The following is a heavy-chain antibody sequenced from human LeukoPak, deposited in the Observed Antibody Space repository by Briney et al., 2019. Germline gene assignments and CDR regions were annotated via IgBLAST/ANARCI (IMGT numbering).Heavy chain of an antibody. Sequence: PSETLSLTCTVSGGSISSSSYYWGWIRQPPGKGLEWIGSIYYSGSTYYNPSLKSRVTISVDTSKNQFSLKLSSVTAADTAVYYCARGEVGAVDYWGQGTLVTVSS. V-gene: IGHV4-39*07. D-gene: IGHD1-26*01. CDR3: ARGEVGAVDY. CDR1: GGSISSSSYY. J-gene: IGHJ4*02. CDR2: IYYSGST.